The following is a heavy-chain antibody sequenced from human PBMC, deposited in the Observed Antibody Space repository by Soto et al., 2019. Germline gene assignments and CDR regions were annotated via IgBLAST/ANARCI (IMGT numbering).Heavy chain of an antibody. Sequence: QVQLQESGPGLVKPSQTLSLTCTVSGDSITSGYYWSWIRQFPGKGLEWIGYIYYSGNTYYNPYLKSRVSISLDTSKSQFSLQLDSVTAADTAVYYCARDAPVALGVPNSIDVWGQGTTVTVSS. CDR2: IYYSGNT. D-gene: IGHD3-3*02. J-gene: IGHJ6*02. CDR3: ARDAPVALGVPNSIDV. CDR1: GDSITSGYY. V-gene: IGHV4-31*03.